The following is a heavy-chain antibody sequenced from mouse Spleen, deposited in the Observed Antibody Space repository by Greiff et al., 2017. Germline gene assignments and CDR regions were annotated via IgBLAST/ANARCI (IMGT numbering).Heavy chain of an antibody. CDR1: GFTFSSYA. Sequence: EVQGVESGGGLVKLGGSLKLSCAASGFTFSSYAMSWVRQTPEKRLEWVATISSGGGNTYYPDSVKGRCTISRDNAKNTLYLQMSSLKSEDTAMYYCAREGSRFDYWGQGTTLTVSS. V-gene: IGHV5-9-3*01. CDR2: ISSGGGNT. CDR3: AREGSRFDY. J-gene: IGHJ2*01.